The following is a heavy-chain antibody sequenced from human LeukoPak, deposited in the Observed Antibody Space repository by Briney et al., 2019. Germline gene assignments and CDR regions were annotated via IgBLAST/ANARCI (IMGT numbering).Heavy chain of an antibody. CDR1: GFTFSISW. Sequence: GRSLRLSCPASGFTFSISWMSSVRQPPGEGLGWVANIKQDGSEKYYVVSVKGRFTISRDNAKNSLYLQMNSLRAEDTAVYYCARDYDSAFDIWGQGTMVTVSS. J-gene: IGHJ3*02. D-gene: IGHD3-22*01. CDR2: IKQDGSEK. V-gene: IGHV3-7*01. CDR3: ARDYDSAFDI.